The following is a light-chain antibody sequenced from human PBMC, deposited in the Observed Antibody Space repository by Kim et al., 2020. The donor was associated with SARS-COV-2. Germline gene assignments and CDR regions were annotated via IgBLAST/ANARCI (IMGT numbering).Light chain of an antibody. CDR1: QSISSW. CDR3: QQYDFYST. CDR2: KAS. V-gene: IGKV1-5*03. Sequence: SASVGDTVTITCRASQSISSWLAWYQQKPGKAPKLLIYKASSLESGVPSRFSGSGSGTEFTLTISSLQPDDFAAYYCQQYDFYSTFGQGTRLEIK. J-gene: IGKJ5*01.